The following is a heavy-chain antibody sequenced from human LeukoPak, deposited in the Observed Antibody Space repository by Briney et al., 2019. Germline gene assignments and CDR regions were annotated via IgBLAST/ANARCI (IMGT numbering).Heavy chain of an antibody. CDR1: GYTFTSYG. CDR2: ISAYNGNT. Sequence: ASVKVSCKASGYTFTSYGISWVRQAPGQGLEWMGWISAYNGNTNYAQKFQGRVTITADESTSTAYMELSSLRSEDTAVYYCARDIAAAGRTKTYYFDYWGQGTLVTVSS. D-gene: IGHD6-13*01. CDR3: ARDIAAAGRTKTYYFDY. V-gene: IGHV1-18*01. J-gene: IGHJ4*02.